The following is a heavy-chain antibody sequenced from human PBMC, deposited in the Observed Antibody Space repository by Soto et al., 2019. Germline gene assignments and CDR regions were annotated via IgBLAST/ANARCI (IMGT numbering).Heavy chain of an antibody. V-gene: IGHV1-2*04. CDR3: ASEGSSSVGGMDV. J-gene: IGHJ6*02. CDR2: IKPNSGGT. D-gene: IGHD1-26*01. CDR1: GYTFTGYY. Sequence: ASVKVSCKASGYTFTGYYMHWERQAPGQGLEWMGWIKPNSGGTNYAQKFQGWVTMTRDTSISTAYMELSRLRSDDTAVYYCASEGSSSVGGMDVWGQGTTVTVSS.